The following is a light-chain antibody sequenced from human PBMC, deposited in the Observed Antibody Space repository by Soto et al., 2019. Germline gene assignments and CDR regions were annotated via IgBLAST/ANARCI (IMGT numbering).Light chain of an antibody. CDR1: QSISSSY. V-gene: IGKV3-11*01. CDR3: QQRSNWPIT. CDR2: DAS. Sequence: EIVLTQSPATLSLSPWERATLSCMASQSISSSYLAWYQQKPGQAPRLLIYDASNRATGIPARFSGSGSGTDFTLTISSLEPEDFAVYYCQQRSNWPITFGQGTRLEIK. J-gene: IGKJ5*01.